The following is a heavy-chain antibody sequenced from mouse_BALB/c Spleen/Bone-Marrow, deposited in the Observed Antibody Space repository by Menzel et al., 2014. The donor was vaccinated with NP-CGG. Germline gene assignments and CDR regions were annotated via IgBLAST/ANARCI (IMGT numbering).Heavy chain of an antibody. D-gene: IGHD1-1*01. J-gene: IGHJ3*01. Sequence: VQLKDSGPELVKPGASVKVSCKASGYAFTSYNMYWVKQSHGKSLEWIGYIDPYNGGTSYNQKFEGKATLTVDKSSSTAYMHLNSLTSEDSAVYYCARENYGSSPAYWGQGTLVTVSA. CDR3: ARENYGSSPAY. CDR1: GYAFTSYN. CDR2: IDPYNGGT. V-gene: IGHV1S135*01.